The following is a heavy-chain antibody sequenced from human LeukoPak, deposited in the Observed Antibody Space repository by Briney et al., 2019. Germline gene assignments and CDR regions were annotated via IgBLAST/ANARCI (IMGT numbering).Heavy chain of an antibody. CDR2: ISAYNGNT. V-gene: IGHV1-18*01. CDR1: GYTFTSYG. Sequence: GASVKVSCKASGYTFTSYGISWVRQAPGQGLEWMGWISAYNGNTNYAQKFQGRVTMTTDTSTSTAYMELRSLRSDDTAVYYCASDGPRRYCSSTSCYHFDYWGQGTLVTVSS. J-gene: IGHJ4*02. CDR3: ASDGPRRYCSSTSCYHFDY. D-gene: IGHD2-2*01.